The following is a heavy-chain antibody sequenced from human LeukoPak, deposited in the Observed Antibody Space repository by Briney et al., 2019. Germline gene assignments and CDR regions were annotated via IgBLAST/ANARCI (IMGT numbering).Heavy chain of an antibody. J-gene: IGHJ4*02. CDR2: ISGSGGGT. V-gene: IGHV3-23*01. CDR1: GFTFSNYA. CDR3: AKGSTTPGIFDY. D-gene: IGHD1/OR15-1a*01. Sequence: GSLRLSCAASGFTFSNYAMTWVRQAPGKGLEWVSTISGSGGGTYYADSVKGRFTISRDNSKNTLYLQMNSLRAEDTAVYYCAKGSTTPGIFDYWGQGTLVTVSS.